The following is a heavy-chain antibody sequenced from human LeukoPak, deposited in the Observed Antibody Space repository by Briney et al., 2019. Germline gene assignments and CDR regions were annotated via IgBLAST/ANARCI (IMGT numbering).Heavy chain of an antibody. D-gene: IGHD3-3*01. V-gene: IGHV4-39*07. J-gene: IGHJ4*02. CDR2: IYYSGST. CDR3: ARELTIFGVVTYFDY. Sequence: SETLSLTCTVSGGSISSTNYYWGWIRQPPGKGLEWIGSIYYSGSTYYNPSLKSRVTISVDTSKNHFSLKLSSVTAADTAVYYCARELTIFGVVTYFDYWGQGTLVTVSS. CDR1: GGSISSTNYY.